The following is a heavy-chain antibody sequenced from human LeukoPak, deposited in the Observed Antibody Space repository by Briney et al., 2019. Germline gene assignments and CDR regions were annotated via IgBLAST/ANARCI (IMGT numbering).Heavy chain of an antibody. Sequence: QCGGSLRLSCAASGLTLSRYSMHWARQAPGKGLEFVSAISSNGGSTYCASSVKGRFTISRYNSEDALYLQMGSLRAEDMAVYYCARVGSWDAFDIWGQGTMVTVSS. CDR2: ISSNGGST. V-gene: IGHV3-64*01. CDR1: GLTLSRYS. J-gene: IGHJ3*02. D-gene: IGHD1-26*01. CDR3: ARVGSWDAFDI.